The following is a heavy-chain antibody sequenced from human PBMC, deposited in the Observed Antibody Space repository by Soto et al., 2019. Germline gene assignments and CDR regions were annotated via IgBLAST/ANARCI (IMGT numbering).Heavy chain of an antibody. CDR1: GGTFSSYA. CDR2: IIPIFGTA. Sequence: AASVKVSCKASGGTFSSYAISWVRQAPGQGLEWMGGIIPIFGTANYAQKFQGRVTITADESASTAYMELSSLRSEDTAVYYCATNYYYDSSGYYPLGFDYWGQGTLVTVSS. D-gene: IGHD3-22*01. V-gene: IGHV1-69*13. J-gene: IGHJ4*02. CDR3: ATNYYYDSSGYYPLGFDY.